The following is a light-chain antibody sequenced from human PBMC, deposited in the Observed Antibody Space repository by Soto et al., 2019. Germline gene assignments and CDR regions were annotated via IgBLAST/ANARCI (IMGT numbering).Light chain of an antibody. CDR3: QQYNPYSRT. CDR1: QSISNW. Sequence: DIQMTQSPSTLSASVGDRVTITCRASQSISNWLAWYQQKPGKAPKLLIYKASSSQSGVPSRFSGSGSGTDFALTISSLQSDDFAMYYCQQYNPYSRTFGQGTKVDIK. V-gene: IGKV1-5*03. CDR2: KAS. J-gene: IGKJ1*01.